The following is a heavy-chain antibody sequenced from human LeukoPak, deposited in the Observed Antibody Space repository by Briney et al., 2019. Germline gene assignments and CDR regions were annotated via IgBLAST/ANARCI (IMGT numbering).Heavy chain of an antibody. CDR1: GFNFRNYW. CDR3: AKRSRITIFGVVLANAFDI. Sequence: PGGSLRLSCAASGFNFRNYWMSWVRQAPGKGLEWVSAISGSGGSTYYADSVKGRFTISRDNSKNTLYLQMNSLRAEDTAVYYCAKRSRITIFGVVLANAFDIWGQGTMVTVSS. CDR2: ISGSGGST. D-gene: IGHD3-3*01. J-gene: IGHJ3*02. V-gene: IGHV3-23*01.